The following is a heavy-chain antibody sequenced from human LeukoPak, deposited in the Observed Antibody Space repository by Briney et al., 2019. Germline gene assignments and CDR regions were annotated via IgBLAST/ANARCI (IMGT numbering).Heavy chain of an antibody. J-gene: IGHJ4*02. CDR1: GGSISSYY. D-gene: IGHD6-13*01. CDR3: AREDRYSSSLVVWYFDY. Sequence: SETLSLTCTVSGGSISSYYWSWIRQPAGKGLEWIGRIYTSGGTNYNPSLKSRVTMSADTSKNQFSLKLSSVTAADTAVYYCAREDRYSSSLVVWYFDYWGQGTLVTVSS. V-gene: IGHV4-4*07. CDR2: IYTSGGT.